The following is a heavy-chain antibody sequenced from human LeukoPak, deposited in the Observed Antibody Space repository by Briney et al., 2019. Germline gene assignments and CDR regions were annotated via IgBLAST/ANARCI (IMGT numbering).Heavy chain of an antibody. CDR3: ARIQGVYYGGNFGAFDI. V-gene: IGHV1-3*01. Sequence: ASVKVSCKASGYTFTSYAMHWVRQAPGQRLEWMGWINAGIGNTKYSQKFQDRVAITRDTSASTAYMELSSLRSEDTSVYYCARIQGVYYGGNFGAFDIWGQGTMVTVSS. CDR1: GYTFTSYA. CDR2: INAGIGNT. J-gene: IGHJ3*02. D-gene: IGHD4-23*01.